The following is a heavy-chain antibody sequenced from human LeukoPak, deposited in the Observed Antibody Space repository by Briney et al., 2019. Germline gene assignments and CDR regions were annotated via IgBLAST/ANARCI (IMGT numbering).Heavy chain of an antibody. D-gene: IGHD2-15*01. J-gene: IGHJ5*02. Sequence: ASVKVSCKASGGTFSSYAISWVRQAPGQGLEWMGGIIPIFGTANYAQKFQGRVTITADESTSTAYMELSSLRSVDTAVYYCARRYCSGGSCYPLWFDPWGQGTLVTVSS. CDR2: IIPIFGTA. V-gene: IGHV1-69*13. CDR3: ARRYCSGGSCYPLWFDP. CDR1: GGTFSSYA.